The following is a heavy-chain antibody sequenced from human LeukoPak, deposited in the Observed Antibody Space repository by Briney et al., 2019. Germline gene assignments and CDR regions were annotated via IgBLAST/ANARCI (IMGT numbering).Heavy chain of an antibody. CDR1: GGFIGTFY. V-gene: IGHV4-4*09. J-gene: IGHJ4*02. CDR2: ISTSGST. D-gene: IGHD1-26*01. CDR3: ARPLGGSSYPLAY. Sequence: SEILSLTCTVSGGFIGTFYWTWIRQPPGKGLEWIGYISTSGSTKYNPSLKSRVTISLDTSKNQFSLKLSSVTAADTAVYYCARPLGGSSYPLAYWGQGTLAIVSS.